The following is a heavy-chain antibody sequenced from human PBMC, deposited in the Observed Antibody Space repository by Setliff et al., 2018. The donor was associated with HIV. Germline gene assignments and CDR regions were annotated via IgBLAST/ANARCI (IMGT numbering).Heavy chain of an antibody. CDR3: ARGWGHDGFDF. V-gene: IGHV4-34*01. D-gene: IGHD7-27*01. CDR1: GRSFSVYY. J-gene: IGHJ3*01. CDR2: INHSGGT. Sequence: SETLSLTCAVYGRSFSVYYWNWIRQSPGKELEGIGEINHSGGTNYNPSLKSRVTMSIDTSKNQFSLNVSSVTAADTAVYYCARGWGHDGFDFWGQGTRVTVS.